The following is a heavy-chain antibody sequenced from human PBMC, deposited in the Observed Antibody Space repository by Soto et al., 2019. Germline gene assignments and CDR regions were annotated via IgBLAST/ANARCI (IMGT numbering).Heavy chain of an antibody. V-gene: IGHV4-31*03. CDR2: IYYSGST. CDR1: GGSVSSGSYY. Sequence: ASETLSLTCTVSGGSVSSGSYYWSWIRQHPGKGLEWIGYIYYSGSTYYNPSLKSRVTISVDTSKNQFSLKLSSVTAADTAVYYCARDYGMYYDFWSGYGMDVWGQGTTVTVS. J-gene: IGHJ6*02. CDR3: ARDYGMYYDFWSGYGMDV. D-gene: IGHD3-3*01.